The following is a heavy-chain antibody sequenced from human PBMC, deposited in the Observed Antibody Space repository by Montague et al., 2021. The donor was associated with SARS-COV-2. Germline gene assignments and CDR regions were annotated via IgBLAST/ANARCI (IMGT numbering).Heavy chain of an antibody. Sequence: LRLSLDASGFTFNNFAMHWVRQAPGKGLEWVAVISYDGSIKYYADSLRGRFTISRDSSQKTLYLQMNSLSGEDTAVYYCAKNRDIFWFGEGRDSMDVWGQGTTVIVSS. CDR3: AKNRDIFWFGEGRDSMDV. D-gene: IGHD3-10*01. J-gene: IGHJ6*02. V-gene: IGHV3-30*18. CDR2: ISYDGSIK. CDR1: GFTFNNFA.